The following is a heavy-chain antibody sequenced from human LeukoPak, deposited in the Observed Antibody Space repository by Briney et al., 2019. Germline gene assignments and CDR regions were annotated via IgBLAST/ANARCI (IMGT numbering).Heavy chain of an antibody. CDR1: GGSISSGDYY. CDR3: ARDSQRGYSYRYYYYGMDV. Sequence: PSETLSLTCTVSGGSISSGDYYWSWIRQPPGKGLEWMGYIYYSGSTYYNPSLKSRVTISVDTSKNQFSLKLSSVTAADTAVYYCARDSQRGYSYRYYYYGMDVWGQGTTVTVSS. D-gene: IGHD5-18*01. CDR2: IYYSGST. V-gene: IGHV4-30-4*01. J-gene: IGHJ6*02.